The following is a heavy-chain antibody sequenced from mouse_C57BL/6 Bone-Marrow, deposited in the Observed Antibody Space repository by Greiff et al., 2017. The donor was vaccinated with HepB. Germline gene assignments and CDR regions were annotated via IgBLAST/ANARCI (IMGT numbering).Heavy chain of an antibody. CDR1: GYSITSGYY. V-gene: IGHV3-6*01. CDR2: ISYDGSN. J-gene: IGHJ1*03. CDR3: ARGTTVVATYWYFDV. Sequence: VQLQQSGPGLVKPSQSLSLTCSVTGYSITSGYYWNWIRQFPGNKLEWMGYISYDGSNNYNPSLKNRISITRDTSKNQFFLKLNSVTTEDTATYYCARGTTVVATYWYFDVWGTGTTVTVSS. D-gene: IGHD1-1*01.